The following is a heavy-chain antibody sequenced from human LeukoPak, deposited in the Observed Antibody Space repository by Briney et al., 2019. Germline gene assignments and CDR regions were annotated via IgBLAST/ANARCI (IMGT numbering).Heavy chain of an antibody. CDR3: ARRQAGTSWRDY. V-gene: IGHV4-39*01. Sequence: SETLSLTCTVSDGSISSSSYYWGWIRQPPGKGLEWIGNIYYSGSTYYNPSLKSRVTISVDTSKNQFSLRLSSVTAADTAVYYCARRQAGTSWRDYWGQGTLATVSS. CDR2: IYYSGST. CDR1: DGSISSSSYY. D-gene: IGHD6-13*01. J-gene: IGHJ4*02.